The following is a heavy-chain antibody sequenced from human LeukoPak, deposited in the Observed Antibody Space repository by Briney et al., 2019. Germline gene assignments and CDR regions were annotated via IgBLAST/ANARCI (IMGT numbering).Heavy chain of an antibody. J-gene: IGHJ3*02. CDR3: ASSSGTTRGAFDI. CDR2: IYYSGST. D-gene: IGHD6-6*01. V-gene: IGHV4-59*06. CDR1: GGSISSYY. Sequence: PSETLSLTCTVSGGSISSYYWSWIRQPPGKGLEWIGYIYYSGSTYYNPSLKSRVTISVDTSKNQFSLKLSSVPAADTAVYYCASSSGTTRGAFDIWGQGTMVTVSS.